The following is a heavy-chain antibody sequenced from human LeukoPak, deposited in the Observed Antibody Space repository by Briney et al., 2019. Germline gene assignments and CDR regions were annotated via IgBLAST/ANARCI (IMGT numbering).Heavy chain of an antibody. Sequence: GGSLRLSCAASGLTFSSYWMHWVRQAPGKGLVWVSRINSDGSSTSYADSVKGRFTISRDNAKNTLYLQMNSLRAEDTAVYYCARDQFGTMAPSDWGQGTLVTVSS. D-gene: IGHD3-10*01. CDR3: ARDQFGTMAPSD. V-gene: IGHV3-74*01. J-gene: IGHJ4*02. CDR1: GLTFSSYW. CDR2: INSDGSST.